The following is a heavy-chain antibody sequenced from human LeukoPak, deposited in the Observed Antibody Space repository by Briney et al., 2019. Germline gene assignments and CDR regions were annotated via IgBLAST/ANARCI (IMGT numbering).Heavy chain of an antibody. Sequence: ASVKVSYKASGYTFTSYGISWVRQAPGQGLEWMGWISSYNGNTNYAQKLQGRVTMSTDTSTGTAYMELRSLKSDDSAVYYCARRVAVARRDAFDSWGQGTMVTVPS. CDR2: ISSYNGNT. CDR1: GYTFTSYG. J-gene: IGHJ3*02. V-gene: IGHV1-18*01. CDR3: ARRVAVARRDAFDS. D-gene: IGHD6-19*01.